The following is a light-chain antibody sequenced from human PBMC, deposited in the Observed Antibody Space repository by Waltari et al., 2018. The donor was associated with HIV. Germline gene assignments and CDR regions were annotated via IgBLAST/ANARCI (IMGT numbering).Light chain of an antibody. V-gene: IGLV3-21*02. Sequence: SYVPTQPTSVSVAPGPTASITCGGNNIGSKRVHWYQQKPGQAPVLVIYDYIGRPSGIPERFSGSNSGNTATLTISRVEAGDEADYYCQVWDSSSDHLFGGGTKVTVL. CDR1: NIGSKR. CDR2: DYI. J-gene: IGLJ2*01. CDR3: QVWDSSSDHL.